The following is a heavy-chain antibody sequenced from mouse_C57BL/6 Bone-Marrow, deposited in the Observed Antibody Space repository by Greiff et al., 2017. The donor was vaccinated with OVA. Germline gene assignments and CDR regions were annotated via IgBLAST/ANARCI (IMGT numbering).Heavy chain of an antibody. CDR3: GDNKSPRRGAMDY. Sequence: VMLVESGPGLVQPSQSLSITCTASGFTLTSYGVHWVRQTPGKGLEWLGVIRSGGSTDYNAAIMSRLSTTKDNSNSQDFFKMNRLQADNTAIYCGGDNKSPRRGAMDYWGQGTSVTVSS. J-gene: IGHJ4*01. CDR2: IRSGGST. CDR1: GFTLTSYG. V-gene: IGHV2-5*01.